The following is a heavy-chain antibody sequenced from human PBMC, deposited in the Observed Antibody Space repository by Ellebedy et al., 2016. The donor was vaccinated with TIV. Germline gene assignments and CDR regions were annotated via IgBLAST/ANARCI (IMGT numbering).Heavy chain of an antibody. Sequence: PGGSLRLSCAASGFTFSDYYMSWIRQPPGKGLEWVSYISGSGGTIYYADSNTDSVDGRFTLSRDHANNTLYLQMTSLRAEDTAVYYSARVQLQRRGYYVYFYYMDVWGKGTTVTVSS. D-gene: IGHD1-1*01. V-gene: IGHV3-11*01. CDR1: GFTFSDYY. CDR2: ISGSGGTI. CDR3: ARVQLQRRGYYVYFYYMDV. J-gene: IGHJ6*03.